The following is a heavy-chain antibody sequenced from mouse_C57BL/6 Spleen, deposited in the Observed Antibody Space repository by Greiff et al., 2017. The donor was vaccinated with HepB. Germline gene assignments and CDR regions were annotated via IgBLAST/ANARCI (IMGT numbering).Heavy chain of an antibody. D-gene: IGHD3-2*02. J-gene: IGHJ2*01. CDR2: IYPGDGDT. CDR1: GYAFSSSW. V-gene: IGHV1-82*01. CDR3: ARQLRPRGDFDY. Sequence: LVESGPELVKPGASVKISCKASGYAFSSSWMNWVKQRPGKGLEWIGRIYPGDGDTNYNGKFKGKATLTADKSSSTAYMQLSSLTSEDSAVYFCARQLRPRGDFDYWGQGTTLTVSS.